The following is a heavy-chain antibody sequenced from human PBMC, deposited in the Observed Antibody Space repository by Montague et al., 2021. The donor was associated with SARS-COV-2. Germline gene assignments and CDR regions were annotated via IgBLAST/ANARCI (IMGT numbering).Heavy chain of an antibody. J-gene: IGHJ4*02. V-gene: IGHV4-59*12. CDR2: THYSGTT. CDR1: SGSLSGYY. Sequence: SETLSLTCTASSGSLSGYYWNWIRQPPGKGLEWIGFTHYSGTTKYNPSLKSRLNMSLDTSKNLFSLTLNSVTAADTAIYYCARGTAYDHVYYWGQGAPVTVAS. CDR3: ARGTAYDHVYY. D-gene: IGHD2-8*02.